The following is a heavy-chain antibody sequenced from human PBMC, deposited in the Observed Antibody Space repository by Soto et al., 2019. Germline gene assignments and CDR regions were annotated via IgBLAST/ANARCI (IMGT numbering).Heavy chain of an antibody. V-gene: IGHV3-21*01. D-gene: IGHD2-15*01. CDR1: GFTFSSYS. CDR2: ISSSSSYI. CDR3: ARGMDIVVVVAASSDAFDI. Sequence: RLSCAASGFTFSSYSMNWVRQAPGKGLEWVSSISSSSSYIYYADSVKGRFTISRDNAKNSLYLQMNSLRAEDTAVYYCARGMDIVVVVAASSDAFDIWGQGTMVTVSS. J-gene: IGHJ3*02.